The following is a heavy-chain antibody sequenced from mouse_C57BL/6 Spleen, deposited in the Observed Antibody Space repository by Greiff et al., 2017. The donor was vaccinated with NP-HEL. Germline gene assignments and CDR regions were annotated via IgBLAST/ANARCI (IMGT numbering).Heavy chain of an antibody. CDR3: ARITTVVEGVFAY. Sequence: EVQLQQSGPVLVKPGASVKMSCKASGYTFTDYYMNWVKQSHGKSLEWIGVINPYNGGTSYNQKFKGKATLTVDKSSSTAYMELNSLTSEDSAVYYCARITTVVEGVFAYWGQGTLVTVSA. D-gene: IGHD1-1*01. V-gene: IGHV1-19*01. J-gene: IGHJ3*01. CDR2: INPYNGGT. CDR1: GYTFTDYY.